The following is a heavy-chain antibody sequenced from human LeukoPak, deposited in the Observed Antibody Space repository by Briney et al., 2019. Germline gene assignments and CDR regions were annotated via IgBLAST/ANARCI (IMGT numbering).Heavy chain of an antibody. J-gene: IGHJ4*02. V-gene: IGHV4-59*12. D-gene: IGHD6-13*01. CDR3: AAAAAGLGY. Sequence: SETLSLTCTVSGGSISSYYWSWIRQPPGKGLEWIGYIYYSGGTSYNPSLKSRVTISVDTSKNQFSLKLSSVTAADTAVYYCAAAAAGLGYWGQGTLVTVSS. CDR1: GGSISSYY. CDR2: IYYSGGT.